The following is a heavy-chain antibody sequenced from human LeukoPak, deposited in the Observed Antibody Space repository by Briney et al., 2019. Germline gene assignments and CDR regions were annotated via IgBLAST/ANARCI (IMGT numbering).Heavy chain of an antibody. J-gene: IGHJ3*02. V-gene: IGHV3-21*01. CDR3: ARGSRIAAARNTGHAFDI. D-gene: IGHD6-13*01. CDR1: GFTFSSYS. CDR2: ISSSSSYI. Sequence: GGSLRLSCAASGFTFSSYSMNWVRQAPGKGLEWVSSISSSSSYIYYADSVKGRFTISRDNAKNSLYLQMKSLRAEDTAVYYCARGSRIAAARNTGHAFDIWGQGTMVTVSS.